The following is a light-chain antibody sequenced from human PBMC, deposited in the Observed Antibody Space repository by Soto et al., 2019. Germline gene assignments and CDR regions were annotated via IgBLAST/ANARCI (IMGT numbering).Light chain of an antibody. CDR1: TLGSKF. CDR3: QAWDSGTVV. J-gene: IGLJ2*01. Sequence: SYELTQPPSVSVSPGQTANITCSGNTLGSKFVFWYQQKAGQSPMVVIYEDTKRPSGIPERFSGSNSGNTATLTISGTQAMDEGDFYCQAWDSGTVVFGGGTKLTVL. V-gene: IGLV3-1*01. CDR2: EDT.